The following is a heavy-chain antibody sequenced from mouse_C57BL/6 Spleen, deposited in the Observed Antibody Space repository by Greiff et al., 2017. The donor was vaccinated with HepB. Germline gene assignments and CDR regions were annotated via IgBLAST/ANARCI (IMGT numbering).Heavy chain of an antibody. V-gene: IGHV1-18*01. J-gene: IGHJ1*03. CDR1: GYTFTDYN. Sequence: VQLQHSGPELVKPGASVKIPCKASGYTFTDYNMDWVKQSHGKSLEWIGDINPNNGGTIYNQKFKGKATLTVDKSSSTAYMELRSLTSEDTAVYYCARRGDGYYGWYFDVWGTGTTVTVSS. CDR2: INPNNGGT. CDR3: ARRGDGYYGWYFDV. D-gene: IGHD2-3*01.